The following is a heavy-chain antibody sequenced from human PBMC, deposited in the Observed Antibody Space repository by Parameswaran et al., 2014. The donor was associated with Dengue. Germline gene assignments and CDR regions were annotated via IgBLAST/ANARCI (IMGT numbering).Heavy chain of an antibody. J-gene: IGHJ4*03. CDR3: ARYSPSGGSYFDN. Sequence: WIRQPPGKGLEWIGEIYHSGNTNYNPSLKSRVTMSVDKSKNQFSLNLSSVTAADTAVYYCARYSPSGGSYFDNWARNLVTVSS. CDR2: IYHSGNT. D-gene: IGHD2-8*02. V-gene: IGHV4-4*02.